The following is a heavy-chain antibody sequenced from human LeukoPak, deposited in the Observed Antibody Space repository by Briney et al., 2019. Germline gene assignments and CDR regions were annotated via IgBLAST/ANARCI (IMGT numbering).Heavy chain of an antibody. CDR3: ARARPYYYDSRTGAFDI. Sequence: ASVKVSCKASGYTFTSDYMHWVRQAPGQGLEWMGIINPSGGSTSYAQKFQGRGTMTRDTSTSTVYMELSSLRSEDTAVYYCARARPYYYDSRTGAFDIWGQGTMVTVSS. CDR1: GYTFTSDY. J-gene: IGHJ3*02. V-gene: IGHV1-46*01. D-gene: IGHD3-22*01. CDR2: INPSGGST.